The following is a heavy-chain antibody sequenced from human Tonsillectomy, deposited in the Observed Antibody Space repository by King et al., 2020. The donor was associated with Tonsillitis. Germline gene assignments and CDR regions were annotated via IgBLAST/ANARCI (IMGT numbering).Heavy chain of an antibody. CDR2: IYYIGST. CDR3: ARQGFGKLDFDY. J-gene: IGHJ4*02. Sequence: QLQESGPGLVKPSETLSLTCTVSGGSISSSSYYWGWIRQPPGKGLEWIGSIYYIGSTYYNPSLKSRVTISVETSKNQFSLKLSSVTAADTAVYYCARQGFGKLDFDYWGQGTLVTVSS. D-gene: IGHD3-10*01. CDR1: GGSISSSSYY. V-gene: IGHV4-39*01.